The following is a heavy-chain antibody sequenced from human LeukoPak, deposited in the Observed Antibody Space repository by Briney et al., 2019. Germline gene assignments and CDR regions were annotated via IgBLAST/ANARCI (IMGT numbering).Heavy chain of an antibody. CDR2: IIPILGIA. D-gene: IGHD2-15*01. CDR1: GGTFSSYT. V-gene: IGHV1-69*02. J-gene: IGHJ4*02. Sequence: AVKGSCVASGGTFSSYTISWVRQAPGQGGEWMGRIIPILGIANYAQKFQGRVTITADKSTSTAYMELSNRRSEDTAVYYCASPKLSGCSGGSCYLEEFNYWGQGTLVTVS. CDR3: ASPKLSGCSGGSCYLEEFNY.